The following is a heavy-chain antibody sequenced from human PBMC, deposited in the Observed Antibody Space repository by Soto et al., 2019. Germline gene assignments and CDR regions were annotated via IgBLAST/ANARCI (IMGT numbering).Heavy chain of an antibody. CDR3: ARLVVPAANYYYYYMDV. J-gene: IGHJ6*03. CDR1: GYTFTSYG. D-gene: IGHD2-2*01. V-gene: IGHV1-18*01. Sequence: QVQLVQSGAEVKKPGASVKVSCKASGYTFTSYGISWVRQAPGQGLEWMGWISAYNGNTNYAQKLQGRVTMTTDTTTSTAYMELRSLRSDDTAVYYCARLVVPAANYYYYYMDVWGKGTTVTVSS. CDR2: ISAYNGNT.